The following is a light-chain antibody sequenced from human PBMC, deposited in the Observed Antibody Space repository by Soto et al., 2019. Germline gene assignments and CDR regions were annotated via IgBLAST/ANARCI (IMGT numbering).Light chain of an antibody. J-gene: IGKJ2*01. Sequence: DIQMTQSPPSLSASVGDRVTITCWASLSITTYLNWYQQKPGKAPQLLIYATSNLHSGVASRFIGSGSGTDFTLTISSLQPEDFETYYCQQSYSFPRTFGQGTKLEF. CDR2: ATS. CDR3: QQSYSFPRT. CDR1: LSITTY. V-gene: IGKV1-39*01.